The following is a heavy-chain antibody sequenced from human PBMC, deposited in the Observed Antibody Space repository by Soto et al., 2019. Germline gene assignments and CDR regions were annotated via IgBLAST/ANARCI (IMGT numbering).Heavy chain of an antibody. Sequence: GESLKISCKGSGYSFTRYWIGWVRQMPGKGLEWVGIIYPGDLDTRYSPSFRGQVTISADRSTSTAYLQWNSLKASDTAIYYCVGDDLRGGSYYYGMDGWGQGTKVTVSS. V-gene: IGHV5-51*01. CDR2: IYPGDLDT. CDR3: VGDDLRGGSYYYGMDG. D-gene: IGHD6-25*01. J-gene: IGHJ6*02. CDR1: GYSFTRYW.